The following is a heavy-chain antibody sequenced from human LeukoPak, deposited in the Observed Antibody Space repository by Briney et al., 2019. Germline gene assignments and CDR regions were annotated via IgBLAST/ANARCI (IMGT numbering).Heavy chain of an antibody. CDR2: ISWNSGSI. Sequence: GRSLRLSCAASGFTFDDYAMHWVRQAPGKGLEWVSGISWNSGSIGYADSVKGRFTISRDNAKNSLYLQMNSLRAEDTAVYYCARGDPDCSSTSCYLTDAFDIWGQGTMVTVSS. V-gene: IGHV3-9*01. J-gene: IGHJ3*02. CDR3: ARGDPDCSSTSCYLTDAFDI. D-gene: IGHD2-2*01. CDR1: GFTFDDYA.